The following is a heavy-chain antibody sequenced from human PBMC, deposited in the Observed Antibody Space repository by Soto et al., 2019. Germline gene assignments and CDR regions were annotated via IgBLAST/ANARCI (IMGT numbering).Heavy chain of an antibody. Sequence: EVQRLESGGGLVQPGGSLRLSCAASGFTFSSYAMSWVRQAPGKGLEWVSAISVSGGSTYYADSVKGRFTISRDHSKNSLYLQMNSLRAEDTAVYYCAKRDCSSASCGPGYYYMDAWGKGTPVTVSS. CDR3: AKRDCSSASCGPGYYYMDA. J-gene: IGHJ6*03. D-gene: IGHD2-2*01. CDR1: GFTFSSYA. V-gene: IGHV3-23*01. CDR2: ISVSGGST.